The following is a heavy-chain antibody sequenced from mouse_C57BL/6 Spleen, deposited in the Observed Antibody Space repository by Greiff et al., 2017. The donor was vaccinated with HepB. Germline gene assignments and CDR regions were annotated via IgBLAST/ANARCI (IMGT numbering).Heavy chain of an antibody. CDR2: ISYDGSN. CDR3: ARRVRDGGDFDY. V-gene: IGHV3-6*01. J-gene: IGHJ2*01. CDR1: GYSITSGYY. Sequence: EVQRVESGPGLVKPSQSLSLTCSVTGYSITSGYYWNWIRQFPGNKLEWMGYISYDGSNNYNPSLKNRISITRDTSKNQFFLKLNSVTTEDTATYYCARRVRDGGDFDYWGQGTTLTVSS. D-gene: IGHD3-1*01.